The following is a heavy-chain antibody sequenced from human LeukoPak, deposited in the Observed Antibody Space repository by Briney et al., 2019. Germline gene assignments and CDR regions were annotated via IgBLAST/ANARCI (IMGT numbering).Heavy chain of an antibody. CDR2: IYTSGST. CDR3: ASPPLPPSDYFYYMDV. V-gene: IGHV4-61*02. Sequence: SETLSLTCTVSGGSITSCSYYWSWIRQPGGKGLEWIGRIYTSGSTNYNPSLKSRVTISVDTSKNQFSLKLSSVTAADTAVYYCASPPLPPSDYFYYMDVWGKGTTVTVSS. J-gene: IGHJ6*03. CDR1: GGSITSCSYY.